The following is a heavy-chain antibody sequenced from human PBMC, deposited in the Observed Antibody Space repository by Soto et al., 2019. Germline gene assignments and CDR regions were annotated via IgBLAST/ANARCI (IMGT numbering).Heavy chain of an antibody. CDR1: GFTFSSYA. CDR3: AIPRATGLLWFGDPIAFDI. Sequence: PGWSLRLSCAASGFTFSSYAMSWVRQAPGKGLEWVSAISGSGGSTYYADSVKGRFTISRDNSKNTLYLVMNSLRAEDTAVYYCAIPRATGLLWFGDPIAFDIWGQGTMVTVSS. CDR2: ISGSGGST. D-gene: IGHD3-10*01. V-gene: IGHV3-23*01. J-gene: IGHJ3*02.